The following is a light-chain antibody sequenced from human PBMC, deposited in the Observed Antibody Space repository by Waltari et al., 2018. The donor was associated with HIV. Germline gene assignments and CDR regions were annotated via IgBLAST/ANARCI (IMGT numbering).Light chain of an antibody. CDR2: EVS. V-gene: IGLV2-14*01. Sequence: LTQPASVSGSPGQSITISCTGTSSDVGGSNYVSWYQQHPGKAPKLMIYEVSNRPSGVSNRFSGSKSGNTASLTISGLQAEDEADYYCSSYTSSSTLVVFGGGTKLTVL. J-gene: IGLJ2*01. CDR1: SSDVGGSNY. CDR3: SSYTSSSTLVV.